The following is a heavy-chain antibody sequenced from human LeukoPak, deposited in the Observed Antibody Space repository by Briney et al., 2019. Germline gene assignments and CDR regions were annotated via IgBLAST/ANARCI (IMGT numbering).Heavy chain of an antibody. J-gene: IGHJ6*04. V-gene: IGHV1-69*13. CDR1: GGTFISYA. CDR2: IIPIFGTA. D-gene: IGHD2-2*01. CDR3: AREDIVVVPAALYYYYYGMDV. Sequence: ASVKVSCKASGGTFISYAISWVRQAPGQGLEWMGGIIPIFGTANYAQKFQGRVTITADESTSTAYMELSSLRSEDTAVYYCAREDIVVVPAALYYYYYGMDVWGKGTTVTVSS.